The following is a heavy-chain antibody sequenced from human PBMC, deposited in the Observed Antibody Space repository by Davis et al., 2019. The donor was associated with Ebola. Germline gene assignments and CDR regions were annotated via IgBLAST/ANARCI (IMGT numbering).Heavy chain of an antibody. V-gene: IGHV4-59*12. CDR3: ARDRQYYYDSSGYYGYYGMDV. CDR1: GGSISSFY. Sequence: MHSETLSLTCTVSGGSISSFYWSWIWQPPGKGLEWIGYIYYSGSTYYNPSLKSRVTISVDTSKNQFSLKLSSVTAADTAVYYCARDRQYYYDSSGYYGYYGMDVWGKGTTVTVSS. CDR2: IYYSGST. J-gene: IGHJ6*04. D-gene: IGHD3-22*01.